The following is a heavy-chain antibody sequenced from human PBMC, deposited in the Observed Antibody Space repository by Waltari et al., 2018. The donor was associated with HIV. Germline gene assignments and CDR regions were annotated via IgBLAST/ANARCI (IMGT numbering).Heavy chain of an antibody. J-gene: IGHJ4*02. Sequence: QVQLQESGPGLVKPSETLSLTCTVSGGSISSYYWSWIRQPPGKGLEWIGYIYYSGSTNYNPSLKSRVTISVDTSKNQFSLKLSSVTAADTAVYYCARMWGDCSSTSCLIDYWGQGTLVTVSS. CDR1: GGSISSYY. CDR3: ARMWGDCSSTSCLIDY. CDR2: IYYSGST. D-gene: IGHD2-2*01. V-gene: IGHV4-59*08.